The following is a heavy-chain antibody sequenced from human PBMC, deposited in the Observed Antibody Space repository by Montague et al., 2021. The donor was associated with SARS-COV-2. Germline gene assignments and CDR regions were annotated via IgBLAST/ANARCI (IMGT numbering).Heavy chain of an antibody. V-gene: IGHV4-39*01. CDR3: ARLCDTVYDYNGMDV. CDR2: IHYSGST. J-gene: IGHJ6*02. D-gene: IGHD4-17*01. Sequence: SETLSLTCAVSGGSISSSRYYWGWIRQPPGKGLEWIGSIHYSGSTYYNPSLKSRVSISVDTSKNQFSLKLSPVTAADTAVYYCARLCDTVYDYNGMDVWGQGTTVTVSS. CDR1: GGSISSSRYY.